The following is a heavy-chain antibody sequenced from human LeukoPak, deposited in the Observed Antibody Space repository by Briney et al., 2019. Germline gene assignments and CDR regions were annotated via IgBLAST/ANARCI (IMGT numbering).Heavy chain of an antibody. CDR3: ARERAGEGALDI. V-gene: IGHV4-61*02. J-gene: IGHJ3*02. D-gene: IGHD3-10*01. CDR1: GASVSRGAFF. Sequence: PSETLSLTCTVSGASVSRGAFFWSWIRQPAGEGLEWIGRVYTSGNTYYNPPLKSRVTISFDTSKNQFFLGLSSVTAADTAVYYCARERAGEGALDIWGQGTLVTVSS. CDR2: VYTSGNT.